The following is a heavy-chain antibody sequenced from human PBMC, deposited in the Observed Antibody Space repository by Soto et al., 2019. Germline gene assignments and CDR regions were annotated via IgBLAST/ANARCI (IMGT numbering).Heavy chain of an antibody. J-gene: IGHJ3*02. D-gene: IGHD2-15*01. CDR1: GASISRGGYY. CDR2: IYYSGST. CDR3: ARDRRDCSGGSCSRYHDALDI. V-gene: IGHV4-31*03. Sequence: SETLSLTCPVCGASISRGGYYWCWIRQHPGKGQEWIGYIYYSGSTYYNPSLKSRVTISVDTSKNQFSLKLSSVTAADTAVYYCARDRRDCSGGSCSRYHDALDIWGQGTMVTVS.